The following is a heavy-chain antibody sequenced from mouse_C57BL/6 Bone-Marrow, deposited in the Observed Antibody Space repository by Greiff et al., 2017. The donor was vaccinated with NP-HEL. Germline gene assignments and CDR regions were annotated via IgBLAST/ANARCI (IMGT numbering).Heavy chain of an antibody. D-gene: IGHD1-1*01. Sequence: EVQGVESGGDLVKPGGSLKLSCAASGFTFSSYGMSWVRQTPDKRLEWVATISSGGSYTYYPDSVKGRFTISRDNAKNTLYLQMSSLKSEDTAMYYCASLSYAWFAYWGQGTLVTVSA. V-gene: IGHV5-6*01. J-gene: IGHJ3*01. CDR3: ASLSYAWFAY. CDR2: ISSGGSYT. CDR1: GFTFSSYG.